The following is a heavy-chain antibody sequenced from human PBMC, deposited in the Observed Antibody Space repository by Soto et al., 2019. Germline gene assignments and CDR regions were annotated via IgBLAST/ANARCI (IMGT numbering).Heavy chain of an antibody. Sequence: GGSLRLSCEASGFTFSSYWMHWVRQGPGKGLEWLSLINSDGSSPNYADSVKGRFTVSRDNAKNTLFLQMNSLRVDDTGIYYCTRDRRISGFDPWGKGTLVTVSS. V-gene: IGHV3-74*01. CDR1: GFTFSSYW. D-gene: IGHD3-16*02. CDR3: TRDRRISGFDP. J-gene: IGHJ5*02. CDR2: INSDGSSP.